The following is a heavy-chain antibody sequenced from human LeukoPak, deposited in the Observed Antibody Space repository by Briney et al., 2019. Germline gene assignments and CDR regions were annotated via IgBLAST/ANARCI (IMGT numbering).Heavy chain of an antibody. Sequence: PEASVKVSCKASGGTFSSYAISWVRQAPGQGLEWMGGITPIFGTANYAQKFQGRVTITADESTSTAYMELSSLRSEDTAVYYCARDPGGGYYSWGQGTLVTVSS. CDR3: ARDPGGGYYS. J-gene: IGHJ4*02. V-gene: IGHV1-69*13. CDR2: ITPIFGTA. D-gene: IGHD3-22*01. CDR1: GGTFSSYA.